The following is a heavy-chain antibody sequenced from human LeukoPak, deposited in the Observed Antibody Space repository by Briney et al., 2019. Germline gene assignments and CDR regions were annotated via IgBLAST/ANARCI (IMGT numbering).Heavy chain of an antibody. CDR3: AKEAQYCSSTSCYYYGMDV. Sequence: GRSLRLSCAASGFTFDDYAMHWVRQAPGKGLEWVSGISWNSGSIGYADSVKGRFTISRDNAKNSLYLQMNSLRAEDTALYYCAKEAQYCSSTSCYYYGMDVWGQGTTVTVSS. V-gene: IGHV3-9*01. D-gene: IGHD2-2*01. J-gene: IGHJ6*02. CDR1: GFTFDDYA. CDR2: ISWNSGSI.